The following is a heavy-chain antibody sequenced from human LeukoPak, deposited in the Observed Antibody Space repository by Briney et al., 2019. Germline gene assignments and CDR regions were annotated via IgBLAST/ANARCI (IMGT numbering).Heavy chain of an antibody. CDR3: ARGATVTTAYFDY. CDR1: GFTFSSYA. V-gene: IGHV3-23*01. CDR2: ISGSGGST. J-gene: IGHJ4*02. D-gene: IGHD4-17*01. Sequence: GGSLRLSCAASGFTFSSYAMSWVRQAPGKGLEWVSVISGSGGSTYYGDSVKGRFTISRDNSKNTLYLQMTSLRAEDTAVYYCARGATVTTAYFDYWGQGTLVTVSS.